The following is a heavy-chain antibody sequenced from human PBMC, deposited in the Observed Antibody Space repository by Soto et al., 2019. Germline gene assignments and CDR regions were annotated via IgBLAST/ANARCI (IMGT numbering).Heavy chain of an antibody. J-gene: IGHJ4*02. CDR1: GGSISSYC. V-gene: IGHV4-59*01. CDR3: ARDKNAGFDY. CDR2: IYYSGST. Sequence: SETLSLTCTVSGGSISSYCWSWIRQPPGKGLEWIGYIYYSGSTNYNPSLKSRVTISVDTSKNQFSLKLSSVTAADTAVYYCARDKNAGFDYWGQGTLVTVSS.